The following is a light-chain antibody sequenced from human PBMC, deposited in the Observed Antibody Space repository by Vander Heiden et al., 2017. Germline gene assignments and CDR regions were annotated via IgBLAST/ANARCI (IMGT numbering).Light chain of an antibody. J-gene: IGKJ1*01. CDR2: TAS. CDR3: LHYNGGPRA. CDR1: QGVGTD. Sequence: DIQMTKSPSSLSASVGDTVSITCRASQGVGTDLAWYQQKPGKVPKVLIYTASILRSGVPSRFRGGGYATDFTLTITGLLPEDVATYYCLHYNGGPRAFGQGTKV. V-gene: IGKV1-27*01.